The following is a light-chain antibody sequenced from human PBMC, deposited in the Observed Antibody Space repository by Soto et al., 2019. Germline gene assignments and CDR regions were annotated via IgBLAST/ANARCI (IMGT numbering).Light chain of an antibody. J-gene: IGLJ1*01. Sequence: QLVLTQSSSASASPGSSVKLTFTLSSGDISYIVAWHQQQPGKAPRYLMKLEGSGSYNKGSGVPDRFSGSSSGADRYLTISNLQSEDEPDYYCEPGDSKTKVFGTGTKVTVL. CDR2: LEGSGSY. V-gene: IGLV4-60*03. CDR3: EPGDSKTKV. CDR1: SGDISYI.